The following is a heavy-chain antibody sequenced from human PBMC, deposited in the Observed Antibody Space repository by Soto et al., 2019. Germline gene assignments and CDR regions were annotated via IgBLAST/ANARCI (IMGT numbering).Heavy chain of an antibody. CDR1: GFTFSSYA. V-gene: IGHV3-23*01. J-gene: IGHJ4*02. D-gene: IGHD1-7*01. Sequence: GGSLRLSCAASGFTFSSYAMSWVRQAPGKGMEWVAAISGSGGSTYYADSVKGRFTISRDNTKNTLYLQMNSVRAEETAVYYCAKDLTGATNFDYWGQGTLVTVSS. CDR3: AKDLTGATNFDY. CDR2: ISGSGGST.